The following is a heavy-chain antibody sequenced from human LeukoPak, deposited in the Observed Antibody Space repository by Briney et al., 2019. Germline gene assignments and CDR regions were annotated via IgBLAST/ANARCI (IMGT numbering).Heavy chain of an antibody. V-gene: IGHV3-7*01. CDR2: IKQDGSEK. Sequence: GGSLRLSCAASGFTFSSYGMSWVRQAPGKGLEWVANIKQDGSEKYYVDSVKGRFTISRGNAKNSLYLQMNSLRAEDTAVYYCARSLIVVVITQSFDYWGQGTLVTVSS. CDR1: GFTFSSYG. J-gene: IGHJ4*02. CDR3: ARSLIVVVITQSFDY. D-gene: IGHD3-22*01.